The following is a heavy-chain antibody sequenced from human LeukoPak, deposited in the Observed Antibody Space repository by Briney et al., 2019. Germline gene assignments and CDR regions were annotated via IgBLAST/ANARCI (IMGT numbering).Heavy chain of an antibody. D-gene: IGHD3-16*01. CDR3: ARDRSHDDAFDL. V-gene: IGHV3-69-1*01. Sequence: ETLSLTCTVSGGSISSSSYYWGWIRQAPGKGVEWVSSISSGIDMYYADSLKGRFTISRDNAKNSLYLHMSSLRVEDTAVYYCARDRSHDDAFDLWGQGTMVTVSS. CDR1: GGSISSSSYY. CDR2: ISSGIDM. J-gene: IGHJ3*01.